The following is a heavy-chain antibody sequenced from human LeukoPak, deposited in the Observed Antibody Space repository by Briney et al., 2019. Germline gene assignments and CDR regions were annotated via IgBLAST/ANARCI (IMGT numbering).Heavy chain of an antibody. Sequence: GRSLRLSCAASGFTFSSYAMHWVRQAPGKGLEWVAVISYEGSNKYYADSVKGRFTISRDNSKNTLYLQMNSLRAEDTAVYYCARDGSFTSAAPDYWGQGTLVTVSS. CDR1: GFTFSSYA. D-gene: IGHD2-2*01. J-gene: IGHJ4*02. CDR2: ISYEGSNK. CDR3: ARDGSFTSAAPDY. V-gene: IGHV3-30*04.